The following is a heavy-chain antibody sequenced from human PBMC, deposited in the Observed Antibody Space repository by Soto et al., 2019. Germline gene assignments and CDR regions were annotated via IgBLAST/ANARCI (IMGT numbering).Heavy chain of an antibody. CDR3: GGGTAFDF. V-gene: IGHV3-7*01. J-gene: IGHJ4*02. D-gene: IGHD1-1*01. Sequence: EVHLVESGGGLVQPGGSLRLSCAASGFTFSNYWMNWVRQAPGKGLEWVANIKQDGSQQYYLDSVKGRFTVSRDNAKYSLYLQMNSLRADDTAVYYCGGGTAFDFWGQGTLVTVSS. CDR1: GFTFSNYW. CDR2: IKQDGSQQ.